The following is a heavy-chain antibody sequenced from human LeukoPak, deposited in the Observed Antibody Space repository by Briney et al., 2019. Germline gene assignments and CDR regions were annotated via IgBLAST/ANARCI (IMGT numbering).Heavy chain of an antibody. Sequence: PGGSLRLSCAASGFTFSSYSMNWVRQAPGKGLEWVSYISSSSSTIYYADSVKGRFTISRDNAKNSLYLQMNSLRAEDTAVYYCARDGYDYDYYLDVWGKGTTVTVSS. CDR3: ARDGYDYDYYLDV. D-gene: IGHD3-16*01. CDR1: GFTFSSYS. V-gene: IGHV3-48*01. CDR2: ISSSSSTI. J-gene: IGHJ6*03.